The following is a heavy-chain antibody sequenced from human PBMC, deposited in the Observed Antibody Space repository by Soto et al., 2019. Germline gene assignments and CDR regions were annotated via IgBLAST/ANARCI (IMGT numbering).Heavy chain of an antibody. J-gene: IGHJ1*01. V-gene: IGHV1-69*13. CDR2: IIPIFGTA. D-gene: IGHD3-22*01. CDR3: ARVSDSSGYYYFFQH. Sequence: ASVKVSCKASGGTFSSYAISWVRQAPGQGLEWMGGIIPIFGTANYAQKFQGRVTITADESTSTAYMELSSLRSEDTAVYYCARVSDSSGYYYFFQHWGQGTLVTVSS. CDR1: GGTFSSYA.